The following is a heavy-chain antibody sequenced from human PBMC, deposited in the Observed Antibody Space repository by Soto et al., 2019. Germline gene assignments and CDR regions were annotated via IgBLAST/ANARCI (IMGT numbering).Heavy chain of an antibody. D-gene: IGHD2-2*01. J-gene: IGHJ6*02. CDR3: AREGYQLLSGYYYYYGMDV. Sequence: ASVKVSCKASGNTFASYGISWVRQAPGQGLEWMGWISAYNGNTNYAQKLQGRVTMTTDTSTSTAYMELRSLRSDDTAVYYCAREGYQLLSGYYYYYGMDVWGQGTTVTVSS. V-gene: IGHV1-18*01. CDR1: GNTFASYG. CDR2: ISAYNGNT.